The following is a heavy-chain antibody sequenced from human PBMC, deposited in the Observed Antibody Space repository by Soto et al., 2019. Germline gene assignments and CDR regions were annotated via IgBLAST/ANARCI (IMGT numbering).Heavy chain of an antibody. V-gene: IGHV4-34*01. J-gene: IGHJ6*02. Sequence: QVQLQQWGAGLLKPSETLSLTCTVSGGSVSGYHWIWIRQPPAQGLEWIGEINDGGITKYNPSLSSRITISWDTSKNQFSLRLRLLTAADTGVYYCARGGRAGRNYYYCYGMDVWGQGTTVTVS. CDR1: GGSVSGYH. CDR3: ARGGRAGRNYYYCYGMDV. CDR2: INDGGIT.